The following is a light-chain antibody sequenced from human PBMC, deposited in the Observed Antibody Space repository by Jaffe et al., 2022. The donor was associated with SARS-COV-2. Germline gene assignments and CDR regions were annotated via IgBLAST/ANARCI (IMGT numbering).Light chain of an antibody. J-gene: IGKJ2*01. Sequence: DIQMTQSPSSLSASVGDRVTITCRASESITTYLNWYQQKPGKAPKLLISAASNLQSGVPSRFSGSGSGTDFTLTITSLQPEDFATYYCQHSYITPYTFGQGTKLEIK. CDR2: AAS. CDR3: QHSYITPYT. V-gene: IGKV1-39*01. CDR1: ESITTY.